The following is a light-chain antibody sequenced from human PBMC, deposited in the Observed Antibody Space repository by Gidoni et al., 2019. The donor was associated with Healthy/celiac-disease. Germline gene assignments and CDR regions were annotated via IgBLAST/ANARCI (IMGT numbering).Light chain of an antibody. Sequence: DIVMTQSPDSLAVSLGERATIYCKSSQSVLYSSNNKNYLAWYQQKPGQPPKLLIYWASTRESGVPDRFSGSGSGTDFTLTISSLQAEDVAVYYCQQYYSTLGTFGQXTKLEIK. CDR2: WAS. J-gene: IGKJ2*01. V-gene: IGKV4-1*01. CDR3: QQYYSTLGT. CDR1: QSVLYSSNNKNY.